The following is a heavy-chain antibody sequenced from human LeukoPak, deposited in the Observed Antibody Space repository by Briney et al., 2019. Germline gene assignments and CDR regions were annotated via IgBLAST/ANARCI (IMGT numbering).Heavy chain of an antibody. CDR1: GFTFSSYA. V-gene: IGHV3-23*01. CDR2: ISGSGGST. CDR3: AKSLPYRLGHPQTDAFDI. Sequence: PGGSLRLSCAASGFTFSSYAMSWVRQAPGKGLEWVSAISGSGGSTYYADSVKGRFTISRDNSKNTLYLQMNSLRAEDTAVYYCAKSLPYRLGHPQTDAFDIWGQGTMVTVSS. D-gene: IGHD4-11*01. J-gene: IGHJ3*02.